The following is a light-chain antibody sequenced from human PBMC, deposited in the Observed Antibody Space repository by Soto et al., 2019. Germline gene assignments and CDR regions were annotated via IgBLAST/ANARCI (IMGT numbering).Light chain of an antibody. CDR2: AVS. Sequence: QAVLTQPPSASGSLGQSVTISCTGTSSDVGGSTYVSWFQHHPGTSPKLVIFAVSQRPSGVPDRFSGSKSGNTASLTVSGLQAEDEADYYCSSYAGSNNVIFGGGTKLTVL. CDR3: SSYAGSNNVI. V-gene: IGLV2-8*01. CDR1: SSDVGGSTY. J-gene: IGLJ2*01.